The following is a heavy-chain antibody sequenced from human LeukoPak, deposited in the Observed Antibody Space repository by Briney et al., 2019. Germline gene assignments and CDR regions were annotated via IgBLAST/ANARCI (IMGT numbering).Heavy chain of an antibody. CDR1: GGSISSSSYY. CDR2: IYYSGST. V-gene: IGHV4-39*01. CDR3: ASGTGGQWLSGYFDY. Sequence: SETLSLTCTVSGGSISSSSYYWGWLRQPPGKGLEWIGSIYYSGSTYYNPSLKSRVTISVDTSKNQFSLKLSSVTAADTAVYYCASGTGGQWLSGYFDYWGQGTLVTVSS. D-gene: IGHD6-19*01. J-gene: IGHJ4*02.